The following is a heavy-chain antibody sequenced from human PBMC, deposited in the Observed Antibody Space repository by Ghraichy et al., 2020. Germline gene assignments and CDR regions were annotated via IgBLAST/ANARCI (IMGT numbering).Heavy chain of an antibody. CDR1: GFTFDDYA. V-gene: IGHV3-43D*04. CDR3: AKDIRDGSGRRFYYGMDV. D-gene: IGHD3-10*01. J-gene: IGHJ6*04. Sequence: LSLTCAASGFTFDDYAMYWVRQAPGKGLEWVSLISWDGGSTYYADSVKGRFTISRDNSKNSLYLQMNSLRAEDTALYYCAKDIRDGSGRRFYYGMDVWGXXTTVTVSS. CDR2: ISWDGGST.